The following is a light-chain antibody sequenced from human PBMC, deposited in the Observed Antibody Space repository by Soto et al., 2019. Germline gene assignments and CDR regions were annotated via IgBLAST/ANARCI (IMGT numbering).Light chain of an antibody. Sequence: QSALTQPASVSGSLGQSITISCTGTTSDVGAYNYVSWYQQHPGKAPQLVIYDVTNRPSGVSNRFSGSKSANTASLTISGLQAEDEAHYYCSSYTSSSTLVFGGGTKLTVL. J-gene: IGLJ3*02. CDR1: TSDVGAYNY. V-gene: IGLV2-14*03. CDR3: SSYTSSSTLV. CDR2: DVT.